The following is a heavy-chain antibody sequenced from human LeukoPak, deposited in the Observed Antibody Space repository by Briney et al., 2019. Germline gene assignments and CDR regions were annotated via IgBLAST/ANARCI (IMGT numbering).Heavy chain of an antibody. V-gene: IGHV4-34*01. D-gene: IGHD3-3*01. CDR2: INHSGST. CDR1: GESFSGYY. CDR3: ASPNYDFWSP. Sequence: SETLSLTCAVYGESFSGYYWSWIRQPPGKGLEWIGEINHSGSTNYNPSLKSRVTISVDTSKNQFSLKLSSVTAADTAVYYCASPNYDFWSPWGQGTLVTVSS. J-gene: IGHJ5*02.